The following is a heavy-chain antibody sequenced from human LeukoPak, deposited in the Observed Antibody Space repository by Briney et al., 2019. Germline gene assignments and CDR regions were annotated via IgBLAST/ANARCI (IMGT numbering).Heavy chain of an antibody. CDR3: ARVSTGPFYIYNYMDV. Sequence: PGGSLRLSCTASGFTFNTYSMNWVRQAPGRGLEWVSFITSDSSEIYYADSLKGRFTISRDNARNSLFLQVNSLRAEDTAVYYCARVSTGPFYIYNYMDVWGKGTTVTVSS. J-gene: IGHJ6*03. V-gene: IGHV3-21*01. CDR2: ITSDSSEI. CDR1: GFTFNTYS. D-gene: IGHD1-1*01.